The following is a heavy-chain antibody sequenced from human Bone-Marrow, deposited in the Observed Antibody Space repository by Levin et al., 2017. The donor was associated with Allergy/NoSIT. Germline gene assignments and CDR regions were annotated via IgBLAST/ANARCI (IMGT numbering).Heavy chain of an antibody. D-gene: IGHD3-10*01. J-gene: IGHJ4*02. V-gene: IGHV3-48*02. CDR3: ARGQSSYWFDY. Sequence: RAGGSLRLSCAASGFTFNKYTMNWVRQAPGKGLEWVSYIGYSTTTIYYAESVKGRFTISRDNAKNSLYMQMDSLRDDDTAVYYCARGQSSYWFDYWGQGSLVTVSS. CDR1: GFTFNKYT. CDR2: IGYSTTTI.